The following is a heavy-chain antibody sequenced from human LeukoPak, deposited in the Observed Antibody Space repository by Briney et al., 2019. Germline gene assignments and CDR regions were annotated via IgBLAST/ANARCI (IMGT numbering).Heavy chain of an antibody. Sequence: GGSLRLSCAASGFTFSDYYMSWIRQAPGKGLEWVSYISSSGSTIYYADSVKGRFTISRDNAKNSLYLQMNSLRAEDTAVYYCARDSSYYYGSGSYLDVWGKGTTVTISS. J-gene: IGHJ6*04. CDR1: GFTFSDYY. V-gene: IGHV3-11*04. CDR2: ISSSGSTI. D-gene: IGHD3-10*01. CDR3: ARDSSYYYGSGSYLDV.